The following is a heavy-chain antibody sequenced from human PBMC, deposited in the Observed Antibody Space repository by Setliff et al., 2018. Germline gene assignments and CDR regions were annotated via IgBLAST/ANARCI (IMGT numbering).Heavy chain of an antibody. CDR2: TIPIFGTT. CDR1: GGTFSSYG. Sequence: GASVKVSCKASGGTFSSYGISWVRQAPGQGLEWIGGTIPIFGTTNYAQKFQGRVTIITDESTTTAYMELSSLRSEDTAVYYCAREGVDSRSSTDYRYYMDVWGKGTTVTVSS. V-gene: IGHV1-69*05. D-gene: IGHD3-22*01. J-gene: IGHJ6*03. CDR3: AREGVDSRSSTDYRYYMDV.